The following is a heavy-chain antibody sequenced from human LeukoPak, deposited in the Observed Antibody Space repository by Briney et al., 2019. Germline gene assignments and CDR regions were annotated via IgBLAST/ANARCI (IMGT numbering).Heavy chain of an antibody. J-gene: IGHJ5*02. V-gene: IGHV3-7*01. CDR2: TKQDGSQK. CDR1: GTTFSNYW. D-gene: IGHD3-10*01. CDR3: ARVSWFGWFDP. Sequence: GGSLRLFCAASGTTFSNYWMSWVRQAPGKGLEWVANTKQDGSQKNYVDSVKGRFTISRDNAKNSLYLQMNSLRAEDTAVYYCARVSWFGWFDPWGQGTLVTVSS.